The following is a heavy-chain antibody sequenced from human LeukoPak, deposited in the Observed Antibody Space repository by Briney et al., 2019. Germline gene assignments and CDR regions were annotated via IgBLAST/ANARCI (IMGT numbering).Heavy chain of an antibody. CDR3: ARNAYCGGDCYTQFYFDY. CDR1: GYTFTSYY. J-gene: IGHJ4*02. Sequence: ASVKAPCKASGYTFTSYYMHWVRQAPGQGLEWMGIINPSGGSTSYAQKFQGRVTMTRDTSTSTVYMELSSLRSEDTAVYYCARNAYCGGDCYTQFYFDYWGQGTLVTVSS. V-gene: IGHV1-46*01. CDR2: INPSGGST. D-gene: IGHD2-21*02.